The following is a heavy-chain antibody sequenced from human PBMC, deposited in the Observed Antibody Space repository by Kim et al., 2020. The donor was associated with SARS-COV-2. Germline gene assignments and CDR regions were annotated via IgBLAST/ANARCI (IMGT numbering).Heavy chain of an antibody. Sequence: ASVKVSCKASGYTFTSYALIWVRQAPGQGLEWMGWINTDTGNPTYAQGFTGRFVFSLDTSISTAYVQISSLKAEDTAVYYCAGAVTGYCSSGSCSFDYWGPGTLVTVSS. CDR2: INTDTGNP. V-gene: IGHV7-4-1*02. J-gene: IGHJ4*02. CDR1: GYTFTSYA. CDR3: AGAVTGYCSSGSCSFDY. D-gene: IGHD2-15*01.